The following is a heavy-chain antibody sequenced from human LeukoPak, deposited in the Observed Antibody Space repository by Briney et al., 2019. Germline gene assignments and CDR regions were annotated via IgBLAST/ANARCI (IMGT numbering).Heavy chain of an antibody. Sequence: PSETLSLTCSVSGGSISSFSYYWGWIRQPPGKGLEWIGSIYFGGRTYNNPSLKSRVTISVDTSKNQFSLRLRSVTAADTAVYYCARLDYDRGDFDLRADAFDIWGQGTLVAVSS. J-gene: IGHJ3*02. D-gene: IGHD3-16*01. CDR1: GGSISSFSYY. CDR2: IYFGGRT. CDR3: ARLDYDRGDFDLRADAFDI. V-gene: IGHV4-39*01.